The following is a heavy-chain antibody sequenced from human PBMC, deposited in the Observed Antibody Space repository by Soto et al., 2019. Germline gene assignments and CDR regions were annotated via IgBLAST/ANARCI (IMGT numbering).Heavy chain of an antibody. Sequence: ASVKVSCKASGYTFTSYGISWVRQAPGQGLEWMGWISAYNGNTNYAQKLQGRVTMTTDTSTSTAYMELRSLRSDDTAVYYCARDYSAVTTVTTSPYDYWGQGTLVTVSS. CDR3: ARDYSAVTTVTTSPYDY. CDR2: ISAYNGNT. V-gene: IGHV1-18*01. CDR1: GYTFTSYG. J-gene: IGHJ4*02. D-gene: IGHD4-4*01.